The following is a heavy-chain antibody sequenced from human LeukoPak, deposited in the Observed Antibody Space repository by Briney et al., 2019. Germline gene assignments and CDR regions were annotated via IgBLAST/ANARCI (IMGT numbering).Heavy chain of an antibody. V-gene: IGHV1-18*04. CDR2: ISGYNGNT. CDR3: GRDYYYGTSAPYNFGIDV. D-gene: IGHD3-10*01. CDR1: GYTLTKYG. J-gene: IGHJ6*02. Sequence: GASVKVSCEASGYTLTKYGISWGRQAPGQGPEWMGWISGYNGNTNYAQKFQGRVTMTTDTSTSTASMEFRDLKSADTAVYYCGRDYYYGTSAPYNFGIDVWGQGTTVTVSS.